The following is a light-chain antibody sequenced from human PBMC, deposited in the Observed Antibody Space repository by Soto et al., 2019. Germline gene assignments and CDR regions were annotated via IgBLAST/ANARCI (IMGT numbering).Light chain of an antibody. CDR1: SGDVGYNTY. Sequence: QSVLTQPASVSGSPGQSITISCTGSSGDVGYNTYVSWYQQHLGKAPKLIIYDVSDRPSGVSNRFSGSKSGNTASLTISGLQAEDEADYYCRSFLSSGRLVLFGGGTKLTVL. CDR3: RSFLSSGRLVL. V-gene: IGLV2-14*01. J-gene: IGLJ2*01. CDR2: DVS.